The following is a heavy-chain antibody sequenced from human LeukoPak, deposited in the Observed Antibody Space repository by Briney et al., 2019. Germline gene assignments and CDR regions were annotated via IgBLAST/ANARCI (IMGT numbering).Heavy chain of an antibody. CDR1: GYTFTGYY. D-gene: IGHD3-9*01. Sequence: GASVKVSCTASGYTFTGYYMHWVRQAPGQGLEWMGWINPDSGGTNYAQKFQGRVTMTRDTSISTAYMELSRLRSDDTAVYYCARINYDILTGHNWFDPWGQGTLVTVSS. CDR3: ARINYDILTGHNWFDP. V-gene: IGHV1-2*02. CDR2: INPDSGGT. J-gene: IGHJ5*02.